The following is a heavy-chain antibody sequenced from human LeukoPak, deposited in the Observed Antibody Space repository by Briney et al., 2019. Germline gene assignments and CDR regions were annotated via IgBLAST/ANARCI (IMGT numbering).Heavy chain of an antibody. J-gene: IGHJ4*02. V-gene: IGHV4-59*11. CDR1: GGSISSHY. CDR2: IYYSGST. Sequence: PSETLSLTCTVSGGSISSHYWSWIRQPPGKGLEWIGYIYYSGSTNYNPSLKSRVTISVDTSKNQFSLKLSSVTAADTAVYYCARGVPPEVNPHYFDYWGRGTLVTVSS. CDR3: ARGVPPEVNPHYFDY. D-gene: IGHD4-23*01.